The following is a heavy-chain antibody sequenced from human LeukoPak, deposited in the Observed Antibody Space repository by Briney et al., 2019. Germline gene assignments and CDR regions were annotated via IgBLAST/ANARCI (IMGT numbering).Heavy chain of an antibody. Sequence: ASVKVSCKASGYTFRSYGISWVRQAPGQGLEWMGWISACNGNTNYAQNLQGRVTMTTDTSTSTAYMELRSLRSDDTAVYYCARDPVGYCSSSSCYTGGDFDYWGQGTLVTVSS. D-gene: IGHD2-2*02. J-gene: IGHJ4*02. CDR3: ARDPVGYCSSSSCYTGGDFDY. CDR1: GYTFRSYG. V-gene: IGHV1-18*01. CDR2: ISACNGNT.